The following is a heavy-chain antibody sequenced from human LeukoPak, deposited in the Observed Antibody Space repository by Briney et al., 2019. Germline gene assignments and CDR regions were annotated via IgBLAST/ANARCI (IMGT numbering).Heavy chain of an antibody. D-gene: IGHD2-2*01. CDR2: ISYNGSNK. V-gene: IGHV3-30*04. CDR1: GFTFSSYA. J-gene: IGHJ4*02. CDR3: AKDQTVVVPAVFDY. Sequence: GGSLRLSCAASGFTFSSYAMHWVRQAPGKGLEWVAVISYNGSNKYYADSVKGRFTISRDNSKNTLYLQMNSLRAEDTAVYYCAKDQTVVVPAVFDYWGQGTLVTVSS.